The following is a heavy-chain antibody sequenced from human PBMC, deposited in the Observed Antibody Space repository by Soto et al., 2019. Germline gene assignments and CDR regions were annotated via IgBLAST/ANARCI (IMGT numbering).Heavy chain of an antibody. D-gene: IGHD3-10*01. CDR3: AHIPGSGQLLYSYYYYMDV. CDR1: GFSLTTSGEA. Sequence: QITLKESGPTLVNPTQTLTLTCTFSGFSLTTSGEAVGWIRQPPGKALEWLALIYWDDDKRTSPSLKSRLTITKDTSTNQVVLTMTNMDPVDTATYYCAHIPGSGQLLYSYYYYMDVWGKGTTVTVSS. CDR2: IYWDDDK. J-gene: IGHJ6*03. V-gene: IGHV2-5*02.